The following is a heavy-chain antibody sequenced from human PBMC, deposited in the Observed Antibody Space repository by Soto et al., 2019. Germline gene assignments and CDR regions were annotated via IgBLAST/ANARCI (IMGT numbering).Heavy chain of an antibody. CDR2: INHSGST. J-gene: IGHJ6*02. D-gene: IGHD5-12*01. Sequence: QVQLQQWGAGLLKPSETLSLTCAVYGGSFSGYYWSWIRQPPGKGLAWIGEINHSGSTNYNPSLKSRVTISVDTSKNQCSLKLSSVTAADTAVYYCARSGEMATISHYYGMDVWGQGTTVTVSS. V-gene: IGHV4-34*01. CDR3: ARSGEMATISHYYGMDV. CDR1: GGSFSGYY.